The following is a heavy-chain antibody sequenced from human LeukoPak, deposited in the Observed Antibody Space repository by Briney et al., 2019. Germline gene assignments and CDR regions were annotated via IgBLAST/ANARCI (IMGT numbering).Heavy chain of an antibody. V-gene: IGHV3-7*01. CDR2: IKQDGSEK. D-gene: IGHD6-13*01. CDR3: ARDGTAPGLYFDL. J-gene: IGHJ4*01. CDR1: GFTFSSYW. Sequence: GGSLRLSCAASGFTFSSYWMSWVRQAPGKGLEWVANIKQDGSEKYYVDSVKGRFTISRDNAKNSLYLQMSSLRAEDTAVYYCARDGTAPGLYFDLWGQGTLVTVSS.